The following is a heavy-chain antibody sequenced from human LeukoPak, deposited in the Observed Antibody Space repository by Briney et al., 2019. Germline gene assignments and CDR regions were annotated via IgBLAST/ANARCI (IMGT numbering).Heavy chain of an antibody. Sequence: GASVEVSCKASGGTFSSYAISWVRQAPGQGLEWMGGIIPVFGTSNYAQKFQGRVTITADESTRTAYMELSSLRSEDTAVYYCARVTGGRYCSTTSCYMRGWFDPWGQGTLVTVSS. V-gene: IGHV1-69*13. CDR2: IIPVFGTS. J-gene: IGHJ5*02. CDR1: GGTFSSYA. D-gene: IGHD2-2*02. CDR3: ARVTGGRYCSTTSCYMRGWFDP.